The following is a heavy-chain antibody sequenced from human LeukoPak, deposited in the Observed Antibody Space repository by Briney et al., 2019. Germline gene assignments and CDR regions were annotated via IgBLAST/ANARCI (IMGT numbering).Heavy chain of an antibody. V-gene: IGHV4-38-2*01. J-gene: IGHJ4*02. Sequence: SETLSLTCAVSGYSISSGYYWGWIRQPPGKGLEWIGTICHSGSTYYNPSLKSRVTISVDTSKNQFSLKLSSVTAADTAVYCCARGEYSSGWYIDYWGQGTLVTVSS. CDR1: GYSISSGYY. CDR3: ARGEYSSGWYIDY. D-gene: IGHD6-19*01. CDR2: ICHSGST.